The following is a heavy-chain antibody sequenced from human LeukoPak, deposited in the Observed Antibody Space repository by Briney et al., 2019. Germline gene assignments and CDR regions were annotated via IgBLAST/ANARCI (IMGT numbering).Heavy chain of an antibody. CDR3: TRTTVTMADWFDP. CDR1: GFTFSGSA. CDR2: IRTKGKSYAT. J-gene: IGHJ5*02. D-gene: IGHD4-17*01. Sequence: GGSLRLSCAASGFTFSGSAMHWVRQASGKGLEWVGRIRTKGKSYATEYAASVKGRFIISRDDLKNTAYLQMNSLKIEDTAVYYCTRTTVTMADWFDPRGQGTLVTVSS. V-gene: IGHV3-73*01.